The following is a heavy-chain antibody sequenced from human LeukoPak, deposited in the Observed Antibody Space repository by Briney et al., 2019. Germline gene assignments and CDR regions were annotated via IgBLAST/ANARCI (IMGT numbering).Heavy chain of an antibody. J-gene: IGHJ6*04. Sequence: ASVKVSRKASGYTFTSYAMHWVRQAPGQRLEWMGWINAGNGNTKYSQKFQGRVTITRDTSASTAYMELSSLRSEDTAVYYCARARTMARGVIITGYYYGMDVWGKGTTVTVSS. D-gene: IGHD3-10*01. V-gene: IGHV1-3*01. CDR3: ARARTMARGVIITGYYYGMDV. CDR1: GYTFTSYA. CDR2: INAGNGNT.